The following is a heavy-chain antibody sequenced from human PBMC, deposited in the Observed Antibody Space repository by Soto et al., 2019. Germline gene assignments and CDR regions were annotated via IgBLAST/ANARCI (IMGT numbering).Heavy chain of an antibody. CDR3: AREKVGTTFFDN. CDR1: GVALSRGYY. J-gene: IGHJ4*02. D-gene: IGHD1-1*01. CDR2: IYPSVSS. Sequence: SETLSLTCSVAGVALSRGYYWSWVRQPPGKGLEWIGSIYPSVSSYHNPSLATRLRLSIDTSKNQFTLNLTAVTAADTALYFCAREKVGTTFFDNWGQGIQVTVSS. V-gene: IGHV4-38-2*02.